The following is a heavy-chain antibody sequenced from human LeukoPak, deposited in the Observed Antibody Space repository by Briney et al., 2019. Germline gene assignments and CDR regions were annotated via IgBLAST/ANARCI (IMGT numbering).Heavy chain of an antibody. CDR2: ISTSSTI. CDR3: ARDLDYGGRGLDS. J-gene: IGHJ4*02. CDR1: GFTFSTSS. V-gene: IGHV3-69-1*01. Sequence: TSGGSLRLSCAASGFTFSTSSFNWVRQAPGKGLEWISYISTSSTINYADSVRGRFTISRDNAKSSLSLQMNSLRAEDTAVYYCARDLDYGGRGLDSWGQGTLVIVSS. D-gene: IGHD4-23*01.